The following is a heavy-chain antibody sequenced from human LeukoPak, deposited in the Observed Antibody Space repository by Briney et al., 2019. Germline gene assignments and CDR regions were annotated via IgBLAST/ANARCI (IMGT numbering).Heavy chain of an antibody. Sequence: GGSLRLSCAASGFTFSSYSMNWVRQAPGKGLEWVSYISSSSSTIYYADSVKGRFTISRDNAKNSLYQQMNSLRAEDTAVYYCIVLAVTATLGFDYWGQGTLVTVSS. D-gene: IGHD6-19*01. CDR3: IVLAVTATLGFDY. CDR2: ISSSSSTI. V-gene: IGHV3-48*01. CDR1: GFTFSSYS. J-gene: IGHJ4*02.